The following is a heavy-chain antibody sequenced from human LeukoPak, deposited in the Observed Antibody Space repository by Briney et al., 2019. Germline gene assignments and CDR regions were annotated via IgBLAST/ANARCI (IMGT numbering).Heavy chain of an antibody. CDR3: ARLVPIVVVPAAARWFDP. CDR1: GYTFTGYY. J-gene: IGHJ5*02. Sequence: ASVKVSCKASGYTFTGYYMHWVRQAPGQGLEWMGWINPNSGGTNYAQKFQGRVTMTRDTSISTAYMELSRLRSDDTAVYYCARLVPIVVVPAAARWFDPWGQGTLVTVSS. D-gene: IGHD2-2*01. V-gene: IGHV1-2*02. CDR2: INPNSGGT.